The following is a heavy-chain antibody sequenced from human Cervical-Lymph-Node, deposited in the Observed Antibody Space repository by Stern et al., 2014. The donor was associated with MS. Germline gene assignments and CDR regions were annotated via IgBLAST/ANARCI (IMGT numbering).Heavy chain of an antibody. CDR1: GFTFDDYA. D-gene: IGHD5-24*01. Sequence: EVQLVESGGGLVQPGRSLRLSCAASGFTFDDYAMHWVRQAPGPGLEWVPGISWNSCSTFYADSVRGRFSISRDNAKNSLYLEMNSLRPEDTALYYCAKKRGQLSYPRGAFDFWGLGTAVTVSS. CDR2: ISWNSCST. CDR3: AKKRGQLSYPRGAFDF. J-gene: IGHJ3*01. V-gene: IGHV3-9*01.